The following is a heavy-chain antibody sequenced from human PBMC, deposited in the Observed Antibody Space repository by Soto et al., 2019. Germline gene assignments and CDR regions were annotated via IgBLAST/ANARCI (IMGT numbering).Heavy chain of an antibody. CDR2: ISGSGGST. J-gene: IGHJ4*02. CDR3: ASPGLGY. D-gene: IGHD3-16*01. Sequence: GGALRLSCAASGFTFSSYSMTWVRQAPGKGLEWVAGISGSGGSTYYADSVKGRFTISRDSSKKTLYVQMNSLRAEDTAVYYCASPGLGYWGQGTLVTVSS. CDR1: GFTFSSYS. V-gene: IGHV3-23*01.